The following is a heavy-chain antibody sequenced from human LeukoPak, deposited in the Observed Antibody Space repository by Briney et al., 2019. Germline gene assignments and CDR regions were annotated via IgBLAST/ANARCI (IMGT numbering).Heavy chain of an antibody. CDR2: INPNSGGT. Sequence: GASVKVSCKASGYTFTGYYMHWVRQAPGQGLEWKGWINPNSGGTNYAQKFQGWVTMTRDTSISTAYMELSRLRSDDTAVYYCARGVVVVAATRGYYYGMDVWGQGTTVTVSS. CDR1: GYTFTGYY. CDR3: ARGVVVVAATRGYYYGMDV. J-gene: IGHJ6*02. D-gene: IGHD2-15*01. V-gene: IGHV1-2*04.